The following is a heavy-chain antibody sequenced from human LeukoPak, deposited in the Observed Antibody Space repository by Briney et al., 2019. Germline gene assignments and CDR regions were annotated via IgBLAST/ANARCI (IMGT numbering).Heavy chain of an antibody. V-gene: IGHV4-59*01. CDR1: GGSISSYY. CDR3: MSRGY. J-gene: IGHJ4*02. CDR2: IYYSGST. Sequence: SETLSLTCTVSGGSISSYYWSWIRQPPGKGLEWIGYIYYSGSTNYNPSLKSRVTISVDTSKNQFSLKLSSVTAADTAVYYCMSRGYWGQGTLVTVSP.